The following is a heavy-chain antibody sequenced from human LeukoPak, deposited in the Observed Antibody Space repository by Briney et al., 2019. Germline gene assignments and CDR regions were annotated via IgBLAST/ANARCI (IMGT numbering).Heavy chain of an antibody. D-gene: IGHD5-18*01. Sequence: PGGSLRLSCAASGFTFSSYGMHWVRQAPGKGLEWVAVISYDGSNKYYADSVKGRFTISRDNSKNTLYLQMNSLRAEDTAVYYCAKASHTALDYWGQGTLVTVSS. J-gene: IGHJ4*02. V-gene: IGHV3-30*18. CDR2: ISYDGSNK. CDR3: AKASHTALDY. CDR1: GFTFSSYG.